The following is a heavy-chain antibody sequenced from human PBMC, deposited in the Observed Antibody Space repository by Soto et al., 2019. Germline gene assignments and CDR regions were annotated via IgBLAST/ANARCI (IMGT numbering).Heavy chain of an antibody. D-gene: IGHD3-9*01. V-gene: IGHV1-18*01. CDR3: ARDRGYFDWINWFDP. Sequence: QVQLVQSGAEVKKPGASVKVSCKASGYTFTSYGISWVRQAPGQGLEWMGWISAYNGNTNYAQKLQGRVTMTTDTSTSTAHMELRSLRSDDTAVYYCARDRGYFDWINWFDPWGQGTLVTVSS. CDR2: ISAYNGNT. J-gene: IGHJ5*02. CDR1: GYTFTSYG.